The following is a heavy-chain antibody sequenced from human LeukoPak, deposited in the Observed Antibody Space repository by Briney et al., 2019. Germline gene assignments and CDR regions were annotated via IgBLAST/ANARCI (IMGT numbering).Heavy chain of an antibody. J-gene: IGHJ4*02. CDR1: GYTFTVYY. V-gene: IGHV1-2*06. CDR2: INPNSGGT. Sequence: GASVTVSCTASGYTFTVYYMHWVRQAPGQGLEWMGRINPNSGGTNYAQKFQGRVTMTRDTSISTAYMELSRLRSDDTAVYYCARHSSSSGREYWGQGTLVTVSS. D-gene: IGHD6-6*01. CDR3: ARHSSSSGREY.